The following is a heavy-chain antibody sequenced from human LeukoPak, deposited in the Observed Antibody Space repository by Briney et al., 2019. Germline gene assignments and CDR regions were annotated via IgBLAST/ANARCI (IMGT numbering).Heavy chain of an antibody. J-gene: IGHJ4*02. CDR1: GGSISSGNW. CDR3: ARVPLVRGVCDY. CDR2: IYHSGST. D-gene: IGHD3-10*01. V-gene: IGHV4-4*02. Sequence: PSETLSLTCAVSGGSISSGNWWSWVRQPPGKGLEWIGEIYHSGSTNYNPPLKSRVTISVDKSKNQFSLKLSSVTAADTAVYYCARVPLVRGVCDYWGQGTLVPVSS.